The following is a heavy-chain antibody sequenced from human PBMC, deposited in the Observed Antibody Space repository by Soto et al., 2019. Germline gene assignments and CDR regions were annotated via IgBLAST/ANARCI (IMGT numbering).Heavy chain of an antibody. CDR1: GGSISSGGYS. CDR2: IYHSGST. J-gene: IGHJ5*02. V-gene: IGHV4-30-2*01. CDR3: ARVHYYDSSGLRP. D-gene: IGHD3-22*01. Sequence: SETLSLTCAVSGGSISSGGYSWSWIRQPPGNGLEWIGYIYHSGSTYYNPSLKSRVTISVDRSKNQFSLKLSSVTAADMAMYYCARVHYYDSSGLRPWGQGTLVTVSS.